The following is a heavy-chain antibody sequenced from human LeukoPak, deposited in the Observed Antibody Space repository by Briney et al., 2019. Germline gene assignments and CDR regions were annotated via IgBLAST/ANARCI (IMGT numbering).Heavy chain of an antibody. CDR1: GFTFDDYG. V-gene: IGHV3-20*04. Sequence: GGSLRLSCAASGFTFDDYGMSWVRQAPGKGLEWVSGINWNGGSTGYADSVKGRFTISRDNAKNSLYLQMNSLRAEDTAVYYCAKGDGAQASIAAVIFDYWGQGTLVTVSS. CDR3: AKGDGAQASIAAVIFDY. D-gene: IGHD6-13*01. J-gene: IGHJ4*02. CDR2: INWNGGST.